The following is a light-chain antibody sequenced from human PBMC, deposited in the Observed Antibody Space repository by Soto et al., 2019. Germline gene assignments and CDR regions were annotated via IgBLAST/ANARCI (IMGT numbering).Light chain of an antibody. CDR1: SSDVGGYNY. CDR2: EVI. J-gene: IGLJ1*01. CDR3: SSYGGSNNYV. V-gene: IGLV2-8*01. Sequence: QSALTQPPSASGSPGQSVTLSCTGTSSDVGGYNYVSWYQQHPGKAPKLIIYEVIKRPSGVPNRFSGSKSGNTASLTVSGLQTEDEADYYCSSYGGSNNYVFGSGTKLTVL.